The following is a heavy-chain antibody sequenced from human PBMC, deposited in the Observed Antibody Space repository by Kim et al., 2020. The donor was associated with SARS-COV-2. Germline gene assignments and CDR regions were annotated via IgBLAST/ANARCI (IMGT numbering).Heavy chain of an antibody. CDR1: GYMFTGYF. D-gene: IGHD6-25*01. J-gene: IGHJ6*02. CDR2: INPSDGRA. V-gene: IGHV1-46*01. Sequence: ASVKVSCKASGYMFTGYFMHWVRQAPGQGLEWMGIINPSDGRARYAQKFQHRVTVTRDTSTTTVFMELRSLRSDDTAVYYCASGVEYSSGSFDLCLDVWGQGTAVTVSS. CDR3: ASGVEYSSGSFDLCLDV.